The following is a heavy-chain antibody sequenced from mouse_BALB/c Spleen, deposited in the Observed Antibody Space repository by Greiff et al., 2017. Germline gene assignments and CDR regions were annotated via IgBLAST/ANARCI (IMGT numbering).Heavy chain of an antibody. CDR3: ARAYGNYPFAY. Sequence: EVKLQESGPGLVKPSQSLSLTCTVTGYSITSDYAWNWIRQFPGNKLEWMGYISYSGSTSYNPSLKSRISITRDTSKNQFFLQLNSVTTEDTATYYCARAYGNYPFAYWGQGTLVTVSA. V-gene: IGHV3-2*02. CDR2: ISYSGST. D-gene: IGHD2-1*01. J-gene: IGHJ3*01. CDR1: GYSITSDYA.